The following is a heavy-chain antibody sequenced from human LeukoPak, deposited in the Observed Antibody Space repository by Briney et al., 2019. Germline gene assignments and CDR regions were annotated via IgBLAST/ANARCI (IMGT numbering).Heavy chain of an antibody. CDR1: GYTFTGYY. CDR3: ARGIHIAAAGTEYFQH. Sequence: GASVKVSCKASGYTFTGYYMHWVRQAPGQGLEWMGRIIPILGIANYAQKFQGRVTITADKSTSTAYMELSSLRSEDTAVYYCARGIHIAAAGTEYFQHWGQGTLVTVSS. CDR2: IIPILGIA. V-gene: IGHV1-69*04. J-gene: IGHJ1*01. D-gene: IGHD6-13*01.